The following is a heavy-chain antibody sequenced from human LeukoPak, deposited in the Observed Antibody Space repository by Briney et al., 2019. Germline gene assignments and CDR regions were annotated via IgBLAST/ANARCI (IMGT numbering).Heavy chain of an antibody. V-gene: IGHV4-59*01. CDR1: SGSISSYY. Sequence: SETLSLTCSVSSGSISSYYWSWIRQPPGKGLEWIGYIYYSGSTNYNPSLKSRVTISVDTSKNQFSLKLSSVTAADTAVYYCARGKTYYDISKDAFDIWGQGTMVTVSS. J-gene: IGHJ3*02. D-gene: IGHD3-22*01. CDR2: IYYSGST. CDR3: ARGKTYYDISKDAFDI.